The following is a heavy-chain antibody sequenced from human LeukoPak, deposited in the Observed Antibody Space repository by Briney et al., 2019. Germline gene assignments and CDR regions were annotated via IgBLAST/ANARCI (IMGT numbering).Heavy chain of an antibody. D-gene: IGHD4-17*01. J-gene: IGHJ5*02. CDR2: LYTGGDT. CDR3: IVFGDSNH. V-gene: IGHV3-53*01. Sequence: GGSLRLSCAVSGFTVSAHYMSWVRQAPGKGLECVSFLYTGGDTYYADSVKGRFTNSRDNSKNTLYLQINSLRVEDTAVYYCIVFGDSNHWGQGTLVTVSS. CDR1: GFTVSAHY.